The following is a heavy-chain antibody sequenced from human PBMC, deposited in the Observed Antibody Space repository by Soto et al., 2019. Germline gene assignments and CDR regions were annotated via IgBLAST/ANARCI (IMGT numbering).Heavy chain of an antibody. J-gene: IGHJ6*02. CDR3: ASLTSWSQEYYYGMVV. CDR1: GFTFGDFG. V-gene: IGHV3-49*03. D-gene: IGHD2-2*01. CDR2: IRSKGYGGTT. Sequence: PGGSLRLSCTGSGFTFGDFGMSWFRQAPGKGLEWLSFIRSKGYGGTTESAASVRGRFITSRDDSKSIAYLQMNSLKTEDTAVYYCASLTSWSQEYYYGMVVWGQGTTVTVSS.